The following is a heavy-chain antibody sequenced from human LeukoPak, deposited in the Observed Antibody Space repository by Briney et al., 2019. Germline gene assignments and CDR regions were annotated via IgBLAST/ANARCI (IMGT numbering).Heavy chain of an antibody. J-gene: IGHJ5*02. CDR3: ARAVVVIGAPRFDP. CDR1: GGSVSSDGYY. CDR2: IYNSGST. V-gene: IGHV4-61*08. Sequence: PSETLSLTCTVSGGSVSSDGYYWSWIRQPPGKRLEWIGYIYNSGSTKYNPSLKSRVTISEDTSNNQFSLKLSSMTAADTAVYYCARAVVVIGAPRFDPWGQGTLVTVSS. D-gene: IGHD2-15*01.